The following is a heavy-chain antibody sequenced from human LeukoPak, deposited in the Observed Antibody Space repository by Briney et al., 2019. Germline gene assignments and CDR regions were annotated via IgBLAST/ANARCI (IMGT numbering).Heavy chain of an antibody. CDR2: INQHGSDK. CDR1: GLTFSSYW. Sequence: GGSLRLSCEVSGLTFSSYWMSWVRQAPGKGLEWVANINQHGSDKYYVDSVRGRFTVSRGNAKNSLFLQMNSLRAEDTAVYYCAANGGPFDFWGQGTLVTVSS. J-gene: IGHJ4*02. V-gene: IGHV3-7*05. D-gene: IGHD4-23*01. CDR3: AANGGPFDF.